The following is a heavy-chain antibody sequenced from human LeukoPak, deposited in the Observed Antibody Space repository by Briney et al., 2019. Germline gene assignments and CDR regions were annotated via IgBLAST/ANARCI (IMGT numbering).Heavy chain of an antibody. CDR1: GFTFSNAW. D-gene: IGHD3-9*01. J-gene: IGHJ3*02. CDR2: IKSKTDGGTT. V-gene: IGHV3-15*01. Sequence: GGSLRLSCAASGFTFSNAWMSWVRQAPGKGLEWVGRIKSKTDGGTTDYAAPVKGRFTISRDDSKTPLYLQMNSLKTEDTAVYYCTTGLRYFDPDAFDIWGQGTMATVSS. CDR3: TTGLRYFDPDAFDI.